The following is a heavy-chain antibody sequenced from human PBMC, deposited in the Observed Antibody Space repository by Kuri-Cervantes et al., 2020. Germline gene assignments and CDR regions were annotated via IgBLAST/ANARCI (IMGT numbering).Heavy chain of an antibody. CDR1: EFTLSDYS. CDR3: ARGTTIFGVVIIPFDY. V-gene: IGHV3-48*04. J-gene: IGHJ4*02. D-gene: IGHD3-3*01. CDR2: ISSGSNTI. Sequence: GGSLRLSCVAPEFTLSDYSMTWVRQTPGKGLEWVSYISSGSNTIYYADSVKGRFTISRDNAKNSLYLQMNSLRAEDTAVYYCARGTTIFGVVIIPFDYWGQGTLVTVSS.